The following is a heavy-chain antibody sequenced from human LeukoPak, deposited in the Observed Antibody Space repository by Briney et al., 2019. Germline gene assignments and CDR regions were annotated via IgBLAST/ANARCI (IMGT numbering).Heavy chain of an antibody. Sequence: GGSLRLSCVASGFIFSDYSMDWVRQAPGKGLEWVSSISSSSAYIFYSDSVKGRFTISRDNAKNSLYLQMNSLRAEDTAVYYCCLRSGSYYRGAFDIWGQGTMVTVSS. CDR3: CLRSGSYYRGAFDI. J-gene: IGHJ3*02. CDR2: ISSSSAYI. V-gene: IGHV3-21*01. CDR1: GFIFSDYS. D-gene: IGHD1-26*01.